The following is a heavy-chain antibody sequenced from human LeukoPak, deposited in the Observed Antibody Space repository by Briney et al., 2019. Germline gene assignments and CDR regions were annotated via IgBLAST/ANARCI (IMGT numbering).Heavy chain of an antibody. J-gene: IGHJ4*02. CDR1: GFTFDDYG. Sequence: GGSLRLSCAASGFTFDDYGMSWVRHAPGKGLEWVSGINWNGGSTGYADSVKGRFTISRDNAKNSLCLQMNSLRAEDTALYYCARETQYYYDSIYFDYWGQGTLVTVSS. CDR3: ARETQYYYDSIYFDY. V-gene: IGHV3-20*04. D-gene: IGHD3-22*01. CDR2: INWNGGST.